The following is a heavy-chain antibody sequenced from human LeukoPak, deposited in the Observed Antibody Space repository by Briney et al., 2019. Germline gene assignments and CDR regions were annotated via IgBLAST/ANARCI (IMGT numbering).Heavy chain of an antibody. D-gene: IGHD3-3*01. CDR1: GYTFTSYG. V-gene: IGHV1-18*01. CDR2: VSAYNGNT. J-gene: IGHJ5*02. CDR3: ARAAKRITIFGVPTGNWFDP. Sequence: ASVKVSCKASGYTFTSYGISWVRQAPGQGLEWMGWVSAYNGNTNYAQKLQGRVTMTTDTSTSPAYMELRSLRSDDTAVYYCARAAKRITIFGVPTGNWFDPWGQGTLVTVSS.